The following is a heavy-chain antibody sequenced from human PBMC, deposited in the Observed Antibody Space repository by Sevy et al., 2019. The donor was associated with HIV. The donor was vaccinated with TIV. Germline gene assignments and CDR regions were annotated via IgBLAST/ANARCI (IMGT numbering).Heavy chain of an antibody. CDR2: INHSGST. CDR3: ARVYSSDWYKYFQH. Sequence: SETLSLTCAVYGGSFSGFYWSRIRQPPGKGLEWIGEINHSGSTNYNPSLKSRLTMSVDTSKNQFSLNLTSVTAADTAVYYCARVYSSDWYKYFQHWGQGTLVTVSS. CDR1: GGSFSGFY. V-gene: IGHV4-34*01. D-gene: IGHD6-19*01. J-gene: IGHJ1*01.